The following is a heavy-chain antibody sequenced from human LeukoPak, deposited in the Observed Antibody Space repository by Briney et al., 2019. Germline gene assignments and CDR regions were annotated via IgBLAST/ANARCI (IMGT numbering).Heavy chain of an antibody. D-gene: IGHD3-22*01. J-gene: IGHJ4*02. V-gene: IGHV3-21*01. Sequence: GGSLRLSCAVSGFTLSSYSMKWVRQAAGKGREWVSSISSSSSYIYYADSVKDRFTIYRHNAKTSLYLQMNSLRAEDTAVYYCARAGGYYDSSGYYTPYYFDYWGQGTLVTVSS. CDR1: GFTLSSYS. CDR2: ISSSSSYI. CDR3: ARAGGYYDSSGYYTPYYFDY.